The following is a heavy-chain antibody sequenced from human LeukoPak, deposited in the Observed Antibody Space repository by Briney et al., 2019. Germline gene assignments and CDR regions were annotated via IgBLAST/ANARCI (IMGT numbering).Heavy chain of an antibody. CDR3: AKGVYGDYGGGFDY. CDR2: ISSNGGST. Sequence: GGSLRLSCSASGFTFSSYAMHWVRQAPGKGLEYVSAISSNGGSTYYADSVKGRFTISRDNSKNTLYLQMSSLRAEDTAVYYCAKGVYGDYGGGFDYWGQGTLVTVSS. J-gene: IGHJ4*02. CDR1: GFTFSSYA. V-gene: IGHV3-64D*09. D-gene: IGHD4-17*01.